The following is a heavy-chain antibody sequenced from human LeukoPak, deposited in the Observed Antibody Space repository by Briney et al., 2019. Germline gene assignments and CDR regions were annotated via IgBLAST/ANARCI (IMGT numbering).Heavy chain of an antibody. V-gene: IGHV4-31*03. CDR2: IYYSGST. Sequence: SETLSLTCTVSGGSISSGGHYWSWIRQHPGKGLEWIGYIYYSGSTYYNPSLKSRVTISVDTSKNQFSLKLSSVTAADTAVYYCARGGDYSNYEGLDYWGQGTLVTVSS. CDR3: ARGGDYSNYEGLDY. CDR1: GGSISSGGHY. J-gene: IGHJ4*02. D-gene: IGHD4-11*01.